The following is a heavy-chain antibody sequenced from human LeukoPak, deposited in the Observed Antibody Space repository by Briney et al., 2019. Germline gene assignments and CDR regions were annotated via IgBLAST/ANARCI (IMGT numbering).Heavy chain of an antibody. V-gene: IGHV4-34*01. CDR2: INHSGST. D-gene: IGHD1-26*01. J-gene: IGHJ4*02. Sequence: ASETLSLTCAVYGGSFSGYYWSWIRQPPGKGLEWIGEINHSGSTNYNPSLKSRVTISVDTSKNQFSLKLSSVTAADTAVYYCARRKGGATSNRLFDYWGQGTLVTVSS. CDR3: ARRKGGATSNRLFDY. CDR1: GGSFSGYY.